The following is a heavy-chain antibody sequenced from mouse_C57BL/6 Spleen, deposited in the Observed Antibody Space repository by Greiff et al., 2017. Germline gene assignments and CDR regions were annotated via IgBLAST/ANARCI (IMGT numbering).Heavy chain of an antibody. CDR1: GYAFSSYW. Sequence: VQLQQSGAELVKPGASVKISCKASGYAFSSYWMNWVKQRPGKGLEWIGQISPGDGDTNYNGKFKGKATLTADKSSSTASVQLSSLTSDDSAVDFCARGDYGSSYGYAMDYWGQGTSVTVSS. CDR3: ARGDYGSSYGYAMDY. D-gene: IGHD1-1*01. V-gene: IGHV1-80*01. J-gene: IGHJ4*01. CDR2: ISPGDGDT.